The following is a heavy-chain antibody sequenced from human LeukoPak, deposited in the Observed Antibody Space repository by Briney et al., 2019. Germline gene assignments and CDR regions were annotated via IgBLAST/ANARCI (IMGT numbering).Heavy chain of an antibody. CDR2: ISGSGGST. V-gene: IGHV3-23*01. Sequence: PGGSLRLSCAASGFTFSSYAMNWVRQAPGQGLEWVSAISGSGGSTYYADSVKGRFTISTDNSKNTLYLQMNSLRAEDTAVYYCAKLNDFWSGYSDYWGQGTLVTVSS. J-gene: IGHJ4*02. CDR3: AKLNDFWSGYSDY. CDR1: GFTFSSYA. D-gene: IGHD3-3*01.